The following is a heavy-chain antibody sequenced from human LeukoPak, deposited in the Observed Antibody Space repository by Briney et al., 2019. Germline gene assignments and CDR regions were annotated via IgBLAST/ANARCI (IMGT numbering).Heavy chain of an antibody. J-gene: IGHJ4*02. Sequence: ASVKVSCKASGYTFTSYDINWVRQATGQGLEWMGWMNPNSGNTGYAQKFQGRVTMTRNTSISTAYMELSGLRSEDTAVYYCARGKRDPRGRGSYYFDYWGQGTLVTVSS. D-gene: IGHD1-26*01. CDR1: GYTFTSYD. CDR3: ARGKRDPRGRGSYYFDY. CDR2: MNPNSGNT. V-gene: IGHV1-8*01.